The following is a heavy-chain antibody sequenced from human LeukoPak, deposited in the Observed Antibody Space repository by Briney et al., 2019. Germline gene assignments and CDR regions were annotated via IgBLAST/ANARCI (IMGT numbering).Heavy chain of an antibody. Sequence: SVKVSCKASGFTFTSSAMQWVRQARGQRLEWIGWIVVGSGNTNYAQKVQERVTITRDMSTSTAYMELSSLRSEDTAVYYCAAGYDSSGYYFVNYWGQGTLVTVSS. D-gene: IGHD3-22*01. CDR3: AAGYDSSGYYFVNY. V-gene: IGHV1-58*02. CDR2: IVVGSGNT. J-gene: IGHJ4*02. CDR1: GFTFTSSA.